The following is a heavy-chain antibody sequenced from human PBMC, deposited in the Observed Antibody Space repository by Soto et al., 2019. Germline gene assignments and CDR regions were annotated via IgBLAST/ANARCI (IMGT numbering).Heavy chain of an antibody. CDR2: LNPNGGST. CDR3: ARNLAAGDY. Sequence: ASVKVSCKASGYTFXNSYIHWVRQAPGQGLEWMALLNPNGGSTNYAQNFQGRVTVTRDTSTSTVYMELTSLTSEDTAVYYCARNLAAGDYWGQGTLVTVSS. D-gene: IGHD6-13*01. V-gene: IGHV1-46*01. CDR1: GYTFXNSY. J-gene: IGHJ4*02.